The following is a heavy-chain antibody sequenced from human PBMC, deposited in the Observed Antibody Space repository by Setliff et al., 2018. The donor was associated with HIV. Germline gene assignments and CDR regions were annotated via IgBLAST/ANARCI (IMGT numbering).Heavy chain of an antibody. D-gene: IGHD2-15*01. CDR3: ARVRGNGINDAFDI. CDR1: GYTFTIYY. J-gene: IGHJ3*02. Sequence: GASVKVSCKAPGYTFTIYYMHWVRQAPGQGLEWIGIINPNSGSTSYAQNFQGRVTMTRDTSTSTVYMELSGLRSEDTAVYYCARVRGNGINDAFDIWGQGTMVTVSS. V-gene: IGHV1-46*01. CDR2: INPNSGST.